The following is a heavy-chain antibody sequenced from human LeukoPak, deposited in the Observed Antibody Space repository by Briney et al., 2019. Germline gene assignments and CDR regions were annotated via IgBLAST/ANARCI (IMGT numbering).Heavy chain of an antibody. CDR1: GFTFSSYA. CDR2: ISGSGGST. D-gene: IGHD6-13*01. Sequence: GGSLRLSCAASGFTFSSYAMSWVRQAPGKGLEWVSAISGSGGSTYYADSVEGRFTISRDNSKNTLYLQMNSLRAEDTAVYYCAKCGRGQQLALLIPVFDYWGQGTLVTVSS. J-gene: IGHJ4*02. V-gene: IGHV3-23*01. CDR3: AKCGRGQQLALLIPVFDY.